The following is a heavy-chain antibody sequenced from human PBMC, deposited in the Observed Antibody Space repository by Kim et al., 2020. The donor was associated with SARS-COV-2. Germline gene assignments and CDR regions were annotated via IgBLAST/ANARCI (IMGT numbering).Heavy chain of an antibody. CDR1: GFIFSTYS. J-gene: IGHJ3*02. V-gene: IGHV3-21*01. CDR3: TSHPAYGEFWQAFAI. CDR2: ISSGSEHL. D-gene: IGHD3-10*01. Sequence: GGSLRLSCAAPGFIFSTYSMTWVRQAPGKGLEWISSISSGSEHLRYADSVRGRFTIPRDNAKNSLFLQMNSMRGEDTAVYYCTSHPAYGEFWQAFAIWG.